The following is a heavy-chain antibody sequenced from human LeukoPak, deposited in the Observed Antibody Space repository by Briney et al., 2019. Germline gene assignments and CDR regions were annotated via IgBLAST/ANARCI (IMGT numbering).Heavy chain of an antibody. Sequence: PGGSLRLSCTASGFTFGDYAMSWVRQAPGKGLEWVGFIRSKAYGGTTEYAASVKGRFTISRDDSESIAYLQMNSLKTEDTAVYYCTRVGSSHRYTDYGMDVWGQGTTVTVSS. CDR3: TRVGSSHRYTDYGMDV. CDR2: IRSKAYGGTT. CDR1: GFTFGDYA. D-gene: IGHD2-2*01. V-gene: IGHV3-49*04. J-gene: IGHJ6*02.